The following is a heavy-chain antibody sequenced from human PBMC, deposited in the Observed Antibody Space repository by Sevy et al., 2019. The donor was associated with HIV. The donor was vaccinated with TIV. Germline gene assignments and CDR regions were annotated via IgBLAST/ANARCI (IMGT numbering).Heavy chain of an antibody. J-gene: IGHJ4*02. Sequence: ASVKVSCKASGYNFNNYYIHWVRQAPGQGLQWMGVSNPTSSSTYYPPKFQGRVTMTRDTSTSTVSLDLSSLRSEDTAVYDCARGDGTGRCFDSWGQRTLVTVSS. V-gene: IGHV1-46*02. D-gene: IGHD1-26*01. CDR3: ARGDGTGRCFDS. CDR1: GYNFNNYY. CDR2: SNPTSSST.